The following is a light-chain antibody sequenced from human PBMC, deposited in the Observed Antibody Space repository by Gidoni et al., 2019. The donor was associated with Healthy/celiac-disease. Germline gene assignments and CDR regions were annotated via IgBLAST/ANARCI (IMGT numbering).Light chain of an antibody. CDR2: LGS. J-gene: IGKJ3*01. V-gene: IGKV2-28*01. CDR1: QSLLHSNSYNY. CDR3: MQALQTPST. Sequence: AEPASISCRSSQSLLHSNSYNYLDWYLQKPGQSPQLLIYLGSNRASGVPDRFSGSGSGTDFTLKISRVEAEDVGVYYCMQALQTPSTFGPGTKVDIK.